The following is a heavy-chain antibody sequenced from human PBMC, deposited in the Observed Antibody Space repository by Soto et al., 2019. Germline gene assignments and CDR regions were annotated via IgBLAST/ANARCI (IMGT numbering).Heavy chain of an antibody. CDR3: ARQVVDTAPASYYYYGMDV. J-gene: IGHJ6*04. D-gene: IGHD5-18*01. Sequence: SETLSLTCTVSGGSISSGDYYWSWIRQPPGKGLEWIGYIYYSGSTYYNPSLKSRVTISVDTSKNQFSLKLSSVTAADTSVYYCARQVVDTAPASYYYYGMDVWGKGTTVT. V-gene: IGHV4-30-4*01. CDR2: IYYSGST. CDR1: GGSISSGDYY.